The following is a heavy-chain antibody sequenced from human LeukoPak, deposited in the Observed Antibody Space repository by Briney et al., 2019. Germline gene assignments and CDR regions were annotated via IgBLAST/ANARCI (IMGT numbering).Heavy chain of an antibody. D-gene: IGHD3-3*01. J-gene: IGHJ4*02. V-gene: IGHV3-53*01. CDR1: GFTIRSNY. CDR3: AGQSYYDFWSGYYGY. Sequence: PGGSLRLSCTASGFTIRSNYMRWVRQAAGKGLEWVSVIYSGGSTYYADSVKGRFTISRDNAKNSLYLQMNSLRAQDTAVYYCAGQSYYDFWSGYYGYWGQGTLVTVSS. CDR2: IYSGGST.